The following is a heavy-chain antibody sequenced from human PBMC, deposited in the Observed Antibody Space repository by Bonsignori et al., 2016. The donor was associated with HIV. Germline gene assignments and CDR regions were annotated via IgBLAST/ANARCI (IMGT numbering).Heavy chain of an antibody. Sequence: VRQAPGKGLEWVAFIRYDGSNKYYADSVKGRFTISRDNSKNTLYLQMNSLRAEDTAVYYCAKDRYLEWLSTSDYWGQGTLVTVSS. V-gene: IGHV3-30*02. CDR3: AKDRYLEWLSTSDY. D-gene: IGHD3-3*01. CDR2: IRYDGSNK. J-gene: IGHJ4*02.